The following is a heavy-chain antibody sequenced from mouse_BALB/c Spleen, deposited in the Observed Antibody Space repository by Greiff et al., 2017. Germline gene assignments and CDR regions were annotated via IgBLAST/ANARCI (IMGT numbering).Heavy chain of an antibody. CDR3: ARGDYDYMDY. CDR2: IFPGSGNT. D-gene: IGHD2-4*01. V-gene: IGHV1-66*01. Sequence: QVQLQQSGPELVKPGASVKISCKASGYSFTSYYIHWVKQRPGQGLEWIGWIFPGSGNTKYNEKFKGKATLTADTSSSTAYMQLSSLTSEDSAVYFCARGDYDYMDYWGQGTTLTVSS. CDR1: GYSFTSYY. J-gene: IGHJ2*01.